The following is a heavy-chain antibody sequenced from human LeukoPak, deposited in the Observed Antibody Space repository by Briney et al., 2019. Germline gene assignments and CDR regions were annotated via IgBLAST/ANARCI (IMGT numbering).Heavy chain of an antibody. CDR2: IYFSGST. Sequence: SETLSLTCTVSGDSVNSSSYYWGWIRQPPGKGLEWIGSIYFSGSTYYNPSLKSRVTISVDTSKNQFSLKLSSVTAADTAVYYCARQLRYCSSTSCLNYWGQGTLVTVSS. V-gene: IGHV4-39*01. CDR1: GDSVNSSSYY. D-gene: IGHD2-2*01. CDR3: ARQLRYCSSTSCLNY. J-gene: IGHJ4*02.